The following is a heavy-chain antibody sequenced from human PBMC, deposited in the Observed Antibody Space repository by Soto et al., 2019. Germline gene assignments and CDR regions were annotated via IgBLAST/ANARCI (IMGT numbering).Heavy chain of an antibody. Sequence: GASVKVSCKASGYTFTGYYMHWVRQAPGQGLEWMGWINPNSGGTNYAQKFQGWVTMTRDTSISTAYMELSGLRSDDTAVYYCAREYYYDSSGPMGYFDYWGQGTLVTVSS. CDR1: GYTFTGYY. D-gene: IGHD3-22*01. J-gene: IGHJ4*02. CDR3: AREYYYDSSGPMGYFDY. CDR2: INPNSGGT. V-gene: IGHV1-2*04.